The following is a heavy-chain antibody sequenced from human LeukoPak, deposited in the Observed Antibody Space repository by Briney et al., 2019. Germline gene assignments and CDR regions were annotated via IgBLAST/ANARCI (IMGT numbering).Heavy chain of an antibody. Sequence: SETLSLTCTVSGGSISSYYWSWIRQPPGKGLEWIGYIYYSGSTNYNPSLKSRVTISVDTSKNQFSLKLSSVTAADTAVYYCARQDSSGWYGLDLDYWGQGTLVTVSS. J-gene: IGHJ4*02. V-gene: IGHV4-59*08. CDR1: GGSISSYY. D-gene: IGHD6-19*01. CDR3: ARQDSSGWYGLDLDY. CDR2: IYYSGST.